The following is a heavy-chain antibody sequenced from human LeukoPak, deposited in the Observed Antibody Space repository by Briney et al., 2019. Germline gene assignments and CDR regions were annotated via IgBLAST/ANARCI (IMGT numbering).Heavy chain of an antibody. CDR1: GFTFSSYW. Sequence: PGGSLRPSCAASGFTFSSYWMSWVRQPARKGLEWVANIKQVGSEKYYVDSVKGRFTISRDNAKNSLYLQMNSLRAEDTAVYYCASPPGYCSSTSCYGWGQGTLVTVSS. CDR2: IKQVGSEK. J-gene: IGHJ4*02. CDR3: ASPPGYCSSTSCYG. D-gene: IGHD2-2*01. V-gene: IGHV3-7*03.